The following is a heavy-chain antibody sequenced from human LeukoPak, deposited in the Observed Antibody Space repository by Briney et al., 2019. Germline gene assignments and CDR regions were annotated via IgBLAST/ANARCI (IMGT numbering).Heavy chain of an antibody. CDR1: GFNFSDSY. V-gene: IGHV3-11*01. CDR2: ISNSDSSI. J-gene: IGHJ4*02. Sequence: GGSLRLSCAASGFNFSDSYMSWIRQTPQKGLEWISYISNSDSSIYYADSVKGRFTMSRDNANNSVYLQMDSLRGDDTAVYYCARRKRAFDFWGQGTLVTVSS. CDR3: ARRKRAFDF.